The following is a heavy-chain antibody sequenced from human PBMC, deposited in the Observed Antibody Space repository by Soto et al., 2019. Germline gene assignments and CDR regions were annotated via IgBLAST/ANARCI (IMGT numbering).Heavy chain of an antibody. J-gene: IGHJ4*02. CDR3: ARRDYFDY. CDR2: ISGSRSPTTTI. CDR1: GFTFSDFY. Sequence: GGSLRLSCAASGFTFSDFYMYWIRQAPGKGLECVSYISGSRSPTTTIYNADSVRGRFSISRDNANNSLYLQMNSLTAEDTAIYYCARRDYFDYWGQGTPVTVSS. V-gene: IGHV3-11*01.